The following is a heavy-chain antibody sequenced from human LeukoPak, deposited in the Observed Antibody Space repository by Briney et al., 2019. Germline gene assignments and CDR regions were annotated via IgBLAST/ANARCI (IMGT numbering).Heavy chain of an antibody. J-gene: IGHJ4*02. Sequence: PGRSLRLSCAASGLSFSSNGMHWVRQAPGKGLEWVAVIWYDGSNKYYADSVKGRFTISRDNSKNTLYLQMNSLRAEDTAVYYCARVSDYSNYFDYWGQGTLVTVSS. CDR2: IWYDGSNK. V-gene: IGHV3-33*01. CDR3: ARVSDYSNYFDY. CDR1: GLSFSSNG. D-gene: IGHD4-11*01.